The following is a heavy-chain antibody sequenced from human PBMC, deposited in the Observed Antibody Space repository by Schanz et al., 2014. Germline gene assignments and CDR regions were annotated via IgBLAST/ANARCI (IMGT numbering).Heavy chain of an antibody. CDR3: AREGTVIRGLSGWFDP. CDR1: GYTLTAYY. J-gene: IGHJ5*02. D-gene: IGHD3-10*01. V-gene: IGHV1-2*02. CDR2: INPDSGGT. Sequence: QVQLVQSGAEVKKPGASVKVSCTASGYTLTAYYMHWVRQAPGQGLEWMGWINPDSGGTNYAQKFQGRVTMTRDTSISTVYMELSRLRSDDTAVYYCAREGTVIRGLSGWFDPWGQGTLVTVSS.